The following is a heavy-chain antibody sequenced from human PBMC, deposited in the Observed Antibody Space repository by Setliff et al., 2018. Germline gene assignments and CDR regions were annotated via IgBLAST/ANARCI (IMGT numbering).Heavy chain of an antibody. CDR1: GFTFSNYR. D-gene: IGHD2-15*01. CDR3: ARSENCYATHCSPYDY. Sequence: GGSLRLSCAASGFTFSNYRMHWVRQAPGKGLEWVAVIWHDGGNKYHADSVKGRFTISRDNSKNTLYLQMNSLRPEDTAVYFCARSENCYATHCSPYDYWGQGALVTVSS. V-gene: IGHV3-33*08. CDR2: IWHDGGNK. J-gene: IGHJ4*02.